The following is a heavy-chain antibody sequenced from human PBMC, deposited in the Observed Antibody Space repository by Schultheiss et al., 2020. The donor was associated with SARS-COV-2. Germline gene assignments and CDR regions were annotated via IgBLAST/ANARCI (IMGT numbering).Heavy chain of an antibody. J-gene: IGHJ5*02. Sequence: GGSLRLSCAASGFTFSSYAMSWVRQAPGKGLEWVGFIRSKAYGGTTEYAASVKGRFTISRDDSKSIAYLQMNSLKTEDTAVYYCTRSRYSSSWYIRWFDPWGQGTLVTVYS. CDR3: TRSRYSSSWYIRWFDP. V-gene: IGHV3-49*04. D-gene: IGHD6-13*01. CDR1: GFTFSSYA. CDR2: IRSKAYGGTT.